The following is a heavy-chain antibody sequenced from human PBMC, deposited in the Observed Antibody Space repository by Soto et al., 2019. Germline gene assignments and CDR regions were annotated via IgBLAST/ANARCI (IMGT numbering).Heavy chain of an antibody. D-gene: IGHD3-9*01. J-gene: IGHJ3*02. Sequence: ASVKVSCKASGYTFTGYYMHWVRQAPGQGLEWMGWINPNSGGTNYAQKFQGRVTMTRDTSISTAYMELSRLRSDDTAVYYCARDRLGTNYDILTGYYVAFDIWVQGTMVTVSS. CDR1: GYTFTGYY. V-gene: IGHV1-2*02. CDR3: ARDRLGTNYDILTGYYVAFDI. CDR2: INPNSGGT.